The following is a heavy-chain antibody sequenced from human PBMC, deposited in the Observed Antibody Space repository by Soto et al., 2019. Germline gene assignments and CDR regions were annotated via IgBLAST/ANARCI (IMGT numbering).Heavy chain of an antibody. J-gene: IGHJ4*02. V-gene: IGHV4-31*03. D-gene: IGHD2-2*01. CDR3: ARDRSSSLDS. CDR1: GFSITTGGYY. CDR2: IYYSGTT. Sequence: PSETLSLTCTVSGFSITTGGYYWNWIRQHPGKGLEWIGHIYYSGTTFYNPSLRSRFTIAIATSKNKISLRVRSVTAADTAVYYCARDRSSSLDSWGQGALVTVSS.